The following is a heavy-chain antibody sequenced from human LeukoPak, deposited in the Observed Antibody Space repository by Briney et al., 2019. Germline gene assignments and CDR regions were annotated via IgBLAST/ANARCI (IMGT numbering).Heavy chain of an antibody. CDR2: ISGSGGST. V-gene: IGHV3-23*01. J-gene: IGHJ6*04. D-gene: IGHD3-10*02. CDR3: AELGITMIGGV. CDR1: GFTFRRRG. Sequence: GGSLRLSCAASGFTFRRRGMSWVRQVPGKGLEWVSSISGSGGSTFYGDSVKGRFTISRDNSKNTLYLQMNSLRAEDTAVYYCAELGITMIGGVWGKGTTVTISS.